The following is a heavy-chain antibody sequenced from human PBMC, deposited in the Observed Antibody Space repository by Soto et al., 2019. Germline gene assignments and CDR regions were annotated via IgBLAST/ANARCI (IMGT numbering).Heavy chain of an antibody. D-gene: IGHD5-12*01. CDR1: VFTFTRSW. CDR2: IKEDGSEK. CDR3: ARDPAAVGYGGLDV. V-gene: IGHV3-7*01. J-gene: IGHJ6*02. Sequence: LRLSCPGSVFTFTRSWMTWVRQAPGKGLAWVANIKEDGSEKYYVDSVKRRFTISRDNTNESLYLQMTSLRAEDTAVYYCARDPAAVGYGGLDVWGRGTTVTVSS.